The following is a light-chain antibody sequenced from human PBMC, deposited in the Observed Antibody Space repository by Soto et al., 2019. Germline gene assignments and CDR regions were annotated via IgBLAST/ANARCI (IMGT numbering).Light chain of an antibody. CDR1: QSVSSSY. CDR3: QQYGSSPMT. CDR2: GAS. V-gene: IGKV3-20*01. Sequence: EIVLTQSPGTLSLSPGERATLSCRASQSVSSSYLAWFQQKPGQAPRLLIYGASSRATGIPDRFSGSGFGTDFTFTISRLEPEDFAVYYCQQYGSSPMTFGQGTKVDIK. J-gene: IGKJ1*01.